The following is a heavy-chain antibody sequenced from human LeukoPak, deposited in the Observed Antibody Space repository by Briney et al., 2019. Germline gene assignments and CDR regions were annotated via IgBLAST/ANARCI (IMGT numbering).Heavy chain of an antibody. CDR1: GFTFSSYG. V-gene: IGHV3-30*02. D-gene: IGHD6-6*01. CDR3: AKDPPTRSSSVGDY. J-gene: IGHJ4*02. CDR2: IRYDGSNK. Sequence: GGSLRPSCAASGFTFSSYGMHWVRQAPGKGLEWVAFIRYDGSNKYYADSVKGRFTISRDNSKNTLYLQMNSLRAEDTAVYYCAKDPPTRSSSVGDYWGQGTLVTVSS.